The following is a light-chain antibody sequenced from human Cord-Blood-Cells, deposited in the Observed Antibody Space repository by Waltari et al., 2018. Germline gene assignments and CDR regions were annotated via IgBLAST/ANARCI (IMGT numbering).Light chain of an antibody. CDR1: QSLLHSNGYNS. V-gene: IGKV2-28*01. CDR2: LGS. CDR3: MQALQTPFT. J-gene: IGKJ3*01. Sequence: DIVMTQSPLSLPVTPGEPASISCRSSQSLLHSNGYNSLDWYLQKPGQSPQLLIYLGSNRASGVPDRFSGSGSGTDFTLKNSRVEAEDVGVYYCMQALQTPFTFGPGTKVDIK.